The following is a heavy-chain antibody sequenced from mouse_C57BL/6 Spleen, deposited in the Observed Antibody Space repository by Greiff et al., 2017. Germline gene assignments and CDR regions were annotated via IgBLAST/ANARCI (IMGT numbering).Heavy chain of an antibody. Sequence: QVQLQQPGAELVMPGASVKLSCKASGYTFTSYWMHWVKQRPGQGLEWIGEIDPSDSYTNYNQTFTGKSTLTVDKSSSTAYMRLSSLTSEDSAVYYCARFTTVVESAMDYGGQGTAVTVSA. J-gene: IGHJ4*01. CDR3: ARFTTVVESAMDY. V-gene: IGHV1-69*01. D-gene: IGHD1-1*01. CDR2: IDPSDSYT. CDR1: GYTFTSYW.